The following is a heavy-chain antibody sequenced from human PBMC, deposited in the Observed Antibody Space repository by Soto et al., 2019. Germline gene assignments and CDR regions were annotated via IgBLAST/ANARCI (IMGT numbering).Heavy chain of an antibody. Sequence: PSETLSLTCTVSGGSISSSSYYWGWIRQPPGKGLEWIASIYFDGSTYYNPSLKSRGTISVDTSKNQVFMKLSSVTAADTAVYYCARHVSCISTSCYYYYYGMDVWGQGTTVTVSS. CDR2: IYFDGST. CDR1: GGSISSSSYY. D-gene: IGHD2-2*01. CDR3: ARHVSCISTSCYYYYYGMDV. V-gene: IGHV4-39*01. J-gene: IGHJ6*02.